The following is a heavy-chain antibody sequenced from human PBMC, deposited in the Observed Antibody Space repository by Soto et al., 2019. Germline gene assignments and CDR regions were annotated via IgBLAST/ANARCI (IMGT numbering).Heavy chain of an antibody. Sequence: QLQLQESGSGVVKPSQTLSLTCAVSGGSFSSGGYSWSWIRQPPGKALEWIGFISHSGTTYYNPSLRSRVTTPLARSKNQFSLKLRSVTAADTAVYYCARGEVLENWGQGILVTVSS. J-gene: IGHJ4*02. D-gene: IGHD3-10*01. CDR2: ISHSGTT. CDR1: GGSFSSGGYS. V-gene: IGHV4-30-2*01. CDR3: ARGEVLEN.